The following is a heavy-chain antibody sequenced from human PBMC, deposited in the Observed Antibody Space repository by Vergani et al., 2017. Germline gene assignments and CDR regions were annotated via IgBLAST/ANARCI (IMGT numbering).Heavy chain of an antibody. CDR1: GFSLSTSGVG. V-gene: IGHV2-5*01. CDR2: IYWNDDK. CDR3: ARYGDYVLYFDY. J-gene: IGHJ4*02. D-gene: IGHD4-17*01. Sequence: QITLKESGPTLVKPTQPLTLTCTFSGFSLSTSGVGVGWNRQPPGKALEWLALIYWNDDKRYSPSLKSRLTMTKDTSTNQLVLTMTNMDPVDTATYYCARYGDYVLYFDYWGQGTLVTVAS.